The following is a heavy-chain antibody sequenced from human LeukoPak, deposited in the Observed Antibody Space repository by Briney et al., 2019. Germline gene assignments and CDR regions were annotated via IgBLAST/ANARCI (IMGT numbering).Heavy chain of an antibody. V-gene: IGHV4-34*01. CDR3: ARDHLTRITMVRGVKNWFDP. CDR1: GGSFSGYY. Sequence: PSETLSLTCAVYGGSFSGYYWSWIRHPPGKGLGLIWEINLSGSTNYNPSLKSRVTISVDTSKNEFSLKLSSVTAADTAVYYCARDHLTRITMVRGVKNWFDPWGQGTLVTVSS. CDR2: INLSGST. J-gene: IGHJ5*02. D-gene: IGHD3-10*01.